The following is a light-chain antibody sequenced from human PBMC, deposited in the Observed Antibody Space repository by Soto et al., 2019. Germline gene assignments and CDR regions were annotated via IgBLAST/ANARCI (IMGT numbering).Light chain of an antibody. CDR3: QQYGSSPRT. CDR2: GAS. V-gene: IGKV3-20*01. J-gene: IGKJ1*01. Sequence: EIALTKPPVTLSLAQGQTATLSCRASQSVSSSYLAWYQQTPGQAPRLLTSGASSSATGITDRFTGGGSGTDFLLTISRMEHEDFAVYYRQQYGSSPRTFGQGTKVDIK. CDR1: QSVSSSY.